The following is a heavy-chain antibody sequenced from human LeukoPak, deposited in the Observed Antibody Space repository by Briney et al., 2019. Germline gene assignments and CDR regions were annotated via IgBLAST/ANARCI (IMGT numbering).Heavy chain of an antibody. Sequence: SQTLSLTCTVSGGSISSGGYYWSWIRQHPGKGLEWIGYIHYSGSTYYNPSLKSRVTISVDTSKNQFSLKLRYVTAADTAVYHCARTYMTSARFDPWGQGTLVTVSS. CDR1: GGSISSGGYY. V-gene: IGHV4-31*03. D-gene: IGHD2-21*02. J-gene: IGHJ5*02. CDR3: ARTYMTSARFDP. CDR2: IHYSGST.